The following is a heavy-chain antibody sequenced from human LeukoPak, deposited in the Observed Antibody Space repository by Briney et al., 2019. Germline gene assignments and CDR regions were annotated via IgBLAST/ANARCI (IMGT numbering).Heavy chain of an antibody. D-gene: IGHD4-17*01. CDR2: IYYSGST. J-gene: IGHJ4*02. CDR3: ARLKATVSIHAYFDS. V-gene: IGHV4-59*01. Sequence: KPSETLSLTCTVSGGSISSYYWSWIRQPPGKGLEWIGCIYYSGSTNYNPSLKSRVTISVDTSKNQFSLELSSVTAADTAVYYCARLKATVSIHAYFDSWGQGTLVTVSS. CDR1: GGSISSYY.